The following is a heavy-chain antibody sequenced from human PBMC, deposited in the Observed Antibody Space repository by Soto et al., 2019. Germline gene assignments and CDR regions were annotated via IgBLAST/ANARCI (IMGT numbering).Heavy chain of an antibody. CDR3: ARVAGSGWYGTYGMDV. CDR2: IWYDGSNK. V-gene: IGHV3-33*01. J-gene: IGHJ6*02. D-gene: IGHD6-19*01. Sequence: QVQLVESGGGVVQPGRSLRLSCAASGFTFSSYGMHWVRQAPGKGLEWVAVIWYDGSNKYYADSVKGRFTISRDNSKNXLYLQMNSLRAEDTAVYYCARVAGSGWYGTYGMDVWGQGTTVTVSS. CDR1: GFTFSSYG.